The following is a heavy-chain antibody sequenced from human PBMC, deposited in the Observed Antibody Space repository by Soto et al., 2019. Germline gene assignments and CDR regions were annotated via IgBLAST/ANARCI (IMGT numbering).Heavy chain of an antibody. CDR1: GFTFSSCA. Sequence: PGGSLRLSCAASGFTFSSCAMHWVRQAPGKGLEWVAVISYDGSNKYYADSVKGRFTISRDNSKNTLYLQMNSLRAEDTAVYYCARDPTYDFWSGYYLAGSYGMDVWGQGTTVTVSS. CDR3: ARDPTYDFWSGYYLAGSYGMDV. CDR2: ISYDGSNK. J-gene: IGHJ6*02. D-gene: IGHD3-3*01. V-gene: IGHV3-30-3*01.